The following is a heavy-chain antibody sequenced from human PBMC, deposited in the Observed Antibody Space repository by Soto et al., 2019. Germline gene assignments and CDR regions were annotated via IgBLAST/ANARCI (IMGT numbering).Heavy chain of an antibody. V-gene: IGHV3-30*18. Sequence: GGSLRLSCAASGFTFSSYGMHWVRQAPGKGLEWVAVISYDGSNKYYADSVKGRFTISRDNSKNTLYLQMNSLRAEDTAVYYCAKDSKAEYLVELIDYWGQGTLVTVSS. J-gene: IGHJ4*02. CDR3: AKDSKAEYLVELIDY. CDR1: GFTFSSYG. D-gene: IGHD1-7*01. CDR2: ISYDGSNK.